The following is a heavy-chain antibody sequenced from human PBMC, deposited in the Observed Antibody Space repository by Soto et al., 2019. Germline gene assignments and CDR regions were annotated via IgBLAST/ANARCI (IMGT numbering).Heavy chain of an antibody. D-gene: IGHD6-19*01. CDR1: GASLSDNY. J-gene: IGHJ5*02. Sequence: SETLSLTCAVYGASLSDNYCNWLRQPPGKGLEWIGEINHSGNTNYNPSLRSRVTISIDTSKNQLSLNLRSVSAADTAVYFCAGMPYTSGLRFDPWGPGTLVTVSS. V-gene: IGHV4-34*01. CDR3: AGMPYTSGLRFDP. CDR2: INHSGNT.